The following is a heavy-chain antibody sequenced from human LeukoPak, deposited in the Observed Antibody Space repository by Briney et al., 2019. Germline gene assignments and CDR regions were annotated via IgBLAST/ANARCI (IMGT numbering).Heavy chain of an antibody. D-gene: IGHD5-18*01. CDR1: GGSISGSPYY. J-gene: IGHJ2*01. CDR3: ARHTGLGLWLVRWYFDL. Sequence: PSETLSLSCTVSGGSISGSPYYWGWIRQPPGKGLEWIGSIYYGGTTYYNPSLKSRVTISVDTSKNQFSLKLSSVTAADTAVYYCARHTGLGLWLVRWYFDLWGRGTLVTVSS. CDR2: IYYGGTT. V-gene: IGHV4-39*01.